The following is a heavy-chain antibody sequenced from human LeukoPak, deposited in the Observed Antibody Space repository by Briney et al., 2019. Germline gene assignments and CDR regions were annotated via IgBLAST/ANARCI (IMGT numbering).Heavy chain of an antibody. CDR1: GGSISSSSYY. J-gene: IGHJ4*02. V-gene: IGHV4-39*02. Sequence: PSETLSLTCTVSGGSISSSSYYWGWIRQPPGKGLEWIGSIYYSGSTYYNPSLKSRASISADTSKNQFSLKLTSVTAADTALYYCSRGRDQSKTGDYWGQGTLVTVSS. D-gene: IGHD2-2*01. CDR2: IYYSGST. CDR3: SRGRDQSKTGDY.